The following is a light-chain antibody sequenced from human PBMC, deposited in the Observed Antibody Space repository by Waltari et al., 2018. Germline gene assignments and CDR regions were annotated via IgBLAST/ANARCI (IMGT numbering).Light chain of an antibody. V-gene: IGKV3-20*01. J-gene: IGKJ1*01. CDR2: DAS. Sequence: IALTQSPGTLSLSPGGRPSLPCRASESVSVDYLAWYQQKPGQAPRLLIYDASTRATGVPDRFSGSGSGTDFTLTISRLEPEDFAVYYCQQYGSLPWTFGQGTKVAIK. CDR3: QQYGSLPWT. CDR1: ESVSVDY.